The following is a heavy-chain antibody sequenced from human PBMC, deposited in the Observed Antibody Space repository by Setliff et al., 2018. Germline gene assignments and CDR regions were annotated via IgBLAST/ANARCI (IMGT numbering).Heavy chain of an antibody. CDR3: ARGGYSYGLGGFPLDY. D-gene: IGHD5-18*01. J-gene: IGHJ4*02. CDR1: GGSISRGSYD. V-gene: IGHV4-61*02. CDR2: IYTSGST. Sequence: SETLSFTCTVSGGSISRGSYDWSWIRQPAGKGLEWIGRIYTSGSTNYNPSLKSRVTISVDTSKNQFSLKLSSVTAADTAVYYCARGGYSYGLGGFPLDYWGQGTLVTVSS.